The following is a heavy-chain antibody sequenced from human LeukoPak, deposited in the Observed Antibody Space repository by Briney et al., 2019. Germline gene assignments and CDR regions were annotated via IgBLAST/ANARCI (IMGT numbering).Heavy chain of an antibody. V-gene: IGHV4-30-4*01. CDR2: IYYSGST. J-gene: IGHJ2*01. CDR1: GGSVSSSSYY. CDR3: ARDYDSSGYGYGYFDL. D-gene: IGHD3-22*01. Sequence: PSETLSLTCTVSGGSVSSSSYYWTWIRQPPGKGLEWIGYIYYSGSTYYNPSLKSRVIISVDTSKNQFSLKLSSVTAADTAVYYCARDYDSSGYGYGYFDLWGRGTLVTVSS.